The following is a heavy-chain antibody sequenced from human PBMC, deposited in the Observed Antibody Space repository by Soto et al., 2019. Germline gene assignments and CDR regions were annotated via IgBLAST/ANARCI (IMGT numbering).Heavy chain of an antibody. J-gene: IGHJ6*03. CDR2: ISNSGDNT. V-gene: IGHV3-23*01. CDR1: GFTFTTYA. Sequence: EVQLLESGGGLVQPGGSLRLSCAASGFTFTTYAMSWVRQAPGKGLEWVSTISNSGDNTYYADSVKGRFTISRDSSKNTLYRQMNSLGAEDTALYSCAKDLSTTCSGGGCSSYYMDLWGKGTPVTVSS. D-gene: IGHD2-2*01. CDR3: AKDLSTTCSGGGCSSYYMDL.